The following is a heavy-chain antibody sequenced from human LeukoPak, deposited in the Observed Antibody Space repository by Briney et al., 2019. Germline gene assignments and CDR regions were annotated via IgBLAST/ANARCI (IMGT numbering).Heavy chain of an antibody. Sequence: GGSLRLSCAASGFTFSSYAMSWVRQAPGKGLEWVSAISGSGGSTYYADSVKGRFTISRDTSKNTLYLQMNSLRAEDTAVYYCAKDHHLYPTTSFDYWGQGTLVTVSS. D-gene: IGHD3-16*01. CDR3: AKDHHLYPTTSFDY. J-gene: IGHJ4*02. CDR1: GFTFSSYA. CDR2: ISGSGGST. V-gene: IGHV3-23*01.